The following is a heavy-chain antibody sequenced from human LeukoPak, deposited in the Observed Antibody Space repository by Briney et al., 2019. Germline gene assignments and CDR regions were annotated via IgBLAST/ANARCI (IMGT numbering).Heavy chain of an antibody. CDR1: GGSISSGGYY. D-gene: IGHD5-18*01. Sequence: SQTLSLTCTVSGGSISSGGYYWCWNRQHPGKGLEWIGNIHYSGSTYYNPSLKSRVTISVDTSKNQFSLKLSSVTAADTAVYYCARIRGYSYGYWFDPWGPGTLVTVSS. CDR3: ARIRGYSYGYWFDP. J-gene: IGHJ5*02. CDR2: IHYSGST. V-gene: IGHV4-31*03.